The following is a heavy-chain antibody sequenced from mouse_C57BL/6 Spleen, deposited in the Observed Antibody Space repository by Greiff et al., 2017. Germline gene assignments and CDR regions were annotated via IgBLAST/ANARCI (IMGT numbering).Heavy chain of an antibody. D-gene: IGHD3-1*01. J-gene: IGHJ2*01. CDR1: GYTFTSYW. CDR3: ARDGGGLLVDYFDY. V-gene: IGHV1-64*01. CDR2: IHPSSGST. Sequence: VKLLESGAELVKPGASVKLSCKASGYTFTSYWMHWVKQRPGQGLEWIGMIHPSSGSTNYNEKFKSKATLTVDKSSSTAYMQLSSLTSEDSAVYYCARDGGGLLVDYFDYWGQGTTLTVSS.